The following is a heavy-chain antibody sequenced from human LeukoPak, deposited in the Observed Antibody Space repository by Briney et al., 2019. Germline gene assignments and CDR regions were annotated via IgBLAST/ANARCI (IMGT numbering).Heavy chain of an antibody. J-gene: IGHJ5*02. Sequence: ASVKVSCKASGYTFTSYGISWVRQAPGQGLEWMGWISAYNGNTNYAQKLQGRVTMTTDTSTSTAYMELRSLRSDDTAVYYCARLQGDVLLLFGEANNWFDPWGQGTLVTVSS. D-gene: IGHD3-10*01. CDR1: GYTFTSYG. V-gene: IGHV1-18*01. CDR2: ISAYNGNT. CDR3: ARLQGDVLLLFGEANNWFDP.